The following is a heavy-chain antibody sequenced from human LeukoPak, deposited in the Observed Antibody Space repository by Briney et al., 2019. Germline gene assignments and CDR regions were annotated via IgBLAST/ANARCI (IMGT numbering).Heavy chain of an antibody. J-gene: IGHJ4*02. CDR2: IGTRSTPI. CDR3: AREARGSGRDFDY. Sequence: GWSLRLSCATSGFSFSDFYMSWIRQAPGMGLEWISYIGTRSTPIYYADSVKGRFTISRDDAKNSLYLQMNSLRDEDTAVYFCAREARGSGRDFDYWGPGILVSLSS. D-gene: IGHD5-24*01. CDR1: GFSFSDFY. V-gene: IGHV3-11*01.